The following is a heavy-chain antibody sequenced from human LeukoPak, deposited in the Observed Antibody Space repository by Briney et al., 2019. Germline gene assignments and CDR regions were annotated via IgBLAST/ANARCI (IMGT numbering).Heavy chain of an antibody. D-gene: IGHD6-19*01. CDR2: ISWNSGSI. J-gene: IGHJ3*02. Sequence: GGSLRLSCAASGFTFDDYAMHWVRQAPGKGLEWVLGISWNSGSIGYADSVKGRYTISRDNAKNSLYLQMNSLRAEDTALYYCAKGRAVAGTRDAFDIWGQGTMVTVSS. CDR3: AKGRAVAGTRDAFDI. CDR1: GFTFDDYA. V-gene: IGHV3-9*01.